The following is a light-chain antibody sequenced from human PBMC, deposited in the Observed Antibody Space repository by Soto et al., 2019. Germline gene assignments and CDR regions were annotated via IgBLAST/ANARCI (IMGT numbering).Light chain of an antibody. Sequence: QSVLTQPASVSGSPGQSITISCTGTSSDVGAYNYVSWYQQHPGKAPKLMIYDVNNRPSGVSNRFSGSKSGNTASLTISGLQAEDEADYFCSSYTSSSTLYVFGTGTQLTVL. CDR3: SSYTSSSTLYV. CDR1: SSDVGAYNY. V-gene: IGLV2-14*03. J-gene: IGLJ1*01. CDR2: DVN.